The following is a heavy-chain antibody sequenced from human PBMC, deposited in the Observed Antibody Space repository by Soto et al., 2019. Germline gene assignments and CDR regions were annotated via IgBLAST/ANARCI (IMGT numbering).Heavy chain of an antibody. CDR3: ASTCSSTSCYGKVGAFDI. D-gene: IGHD2-2*01. CDR2: IYYSGST. V-gene: IGHV4-39*01. Sequence: SETLSLTCTVSGGSISSSSYYWGWIRQPPGKGLEWIGSIYYSGSTYYNPSLKSRVTISVDTSKNQFSLKLSSVTAADTAVYYCASTCSSTSCYGKVGAFDIWGQGTMVPVSS. J-gene: IGHJ3*02. CDR1: GGSISSSSYY.